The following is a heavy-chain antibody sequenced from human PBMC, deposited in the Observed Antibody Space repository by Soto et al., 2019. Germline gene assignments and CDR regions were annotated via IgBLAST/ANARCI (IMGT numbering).Heavy chain of an antibody. CDR2: ISGSDGST. D-gene: IGHD3-3*01. Sequence: GGSLRLSCAPSGFTFSSYAMSWVRQAPGKGLKWITAISGSDGSTYYADNVKARYTNSRDNSKNTLNLKINSLRAEDTDVYYWAKDHRVTSFGVVSCVDYWGQGTLVTVSS. J-gene: IGHJ4*02. CDR3: AKDHRVTSFGVVSCVDY. V-gene: IGHV3-23*01. CDR1: GFTFSSYA.